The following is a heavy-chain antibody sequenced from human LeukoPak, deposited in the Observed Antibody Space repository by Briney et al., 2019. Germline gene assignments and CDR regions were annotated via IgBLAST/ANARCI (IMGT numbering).Heavy chain of an antibody. CDR2: TYYRSKWYN. CDR3: ARGPGRFKGRGYFDY. CDR1: GDSVSSNSAA. Sequence: SQTLSLTCAISGDSVSSNSAAWNWIRQSPSRGLEWLGRTYYRSKWYNDYAVSVKSRITINPDTSKNQFSLQLSSVTAADTAVYYCARGPGRFKGRGYFDYWGQGTLVTVSS. V-gene: IGHV6-1*01. J-gene: IGHJ4*02. D-gene: IGHD3-10*01.